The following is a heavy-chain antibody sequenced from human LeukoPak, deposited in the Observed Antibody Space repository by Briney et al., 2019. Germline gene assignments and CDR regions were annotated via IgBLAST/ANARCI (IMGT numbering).Heavy chain of an antibody. Sequence: PGGSLRLSCAASGFTFSSYSMNWVRQAPGKGLEWVSYISSSSSTIYYADSVKGRFTISRDNAKNSLYLQMNSLRAEDTAVYYCSDSYGYMDVWGKGTTVTVSS. D-gene: IGHD5-18*01. V-gene: IGHV3-48*01. CDR3: SDSYGYMDV. J-gene: IGHJ6*03. CDR2: ISSSSSTI. CDR1: GFTFSSYS.